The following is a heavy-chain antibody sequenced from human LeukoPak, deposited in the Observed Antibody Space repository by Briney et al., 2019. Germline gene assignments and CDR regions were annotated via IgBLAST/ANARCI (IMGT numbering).Heavy chain of an antibody. CDR2: IYYGENT. J-gene: IGHJ6*02. D-gene: IGHD2-15*01. CDR1: GGSNSSYY. V-gene: IGHV4-59*01. CDR3: ARVGGSNYYYYGMDV. Sequence: SETLSLTCTVSGGSNSSYYWSWIRQPPGKGLEWIGYIYYGENTNYNPSLKSRVTMSVDTSMNQFSLKLSSVTAADTAVYYCARVGGSNYYYYGMDVWGQGTTVTVSS.